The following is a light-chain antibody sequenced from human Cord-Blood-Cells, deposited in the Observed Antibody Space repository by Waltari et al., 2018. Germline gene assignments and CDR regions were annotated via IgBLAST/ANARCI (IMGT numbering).Light chain of an antibody. J-gene: IGKJ1*01. CDR3: QQYNSYSWT. CDR2: DAS. CDR1: QRISSW. V-gene: IGKV1-5*01. Sequence: DIQMTQSPSTLSASVGDRVTITCRASQRISSWLAWYKQKPGKAPNLLIYDASSLESGVPSRFSGSGSGTEFTLTISSLQPDDFATYYCQQYNSYSWTFGQGTKVEIK.